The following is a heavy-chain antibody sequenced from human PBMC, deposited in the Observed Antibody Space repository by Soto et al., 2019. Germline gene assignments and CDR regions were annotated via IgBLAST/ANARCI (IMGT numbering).Heavy chain of an antibody. V-gene: IGHV3-23*01. CDR1: GFTFSSYA. J-gene: IGHJ4*02. CDR2: ISGSGGKT. D-gene: IGHD3-22*01. Sequence: GSLRLFCTAPGFTFSSYAMSWVRQAPGKGLEWVSVISGSGGKTSYADSVKGRFTISRDSSNDILYLQMKTLRVEDAAGYYCAKEAAYYDSSGYHFDYWGQGTLITVSS. CDR3: AKEAAYYDSSGYHFDY.